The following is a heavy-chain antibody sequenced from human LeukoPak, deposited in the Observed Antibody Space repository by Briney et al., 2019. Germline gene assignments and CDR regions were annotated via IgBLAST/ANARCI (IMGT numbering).Heavy chain of an antibody. J-gene: IGHJ4*02. Sequence: NPLETLSLTCTVSGGSISTYYWSWIRQPPGKGLEWIGYIYYSGSTNYNPSLKSRVTISVDTSKNQFSLKLSSVTAADTAVYYCARTHSSGWFVFDYWGRGTLVTVSS. CDR2: IYYSGST. CDR3: ARTHSSGWFVFDY. CDR1: GGSISTYY. D-gene: IGHD6-19*01. V-gene: IGHV4-59*01.